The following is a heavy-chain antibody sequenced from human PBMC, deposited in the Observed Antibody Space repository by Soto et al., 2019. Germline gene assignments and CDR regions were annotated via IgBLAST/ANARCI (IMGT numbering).Heavy chain of an antibody. V-gene: IGHV5-10-1*01. CDR3: ARPRTPRSYYYYGMDV. Sequence: PGESLKISCQGSGYIFSTYWITWVRQMPGKDLEWMGTIDPSDSHANYSLSFQGHVSISVDKSIGTAYLQWSSLKASDSAMYYCARPRTPRSYYYYGMDVWGQGTTVTVSS. CDR1: GYIFSTYW. CDR2: IDPSDSHA. J-gene: IGHJ6*02.